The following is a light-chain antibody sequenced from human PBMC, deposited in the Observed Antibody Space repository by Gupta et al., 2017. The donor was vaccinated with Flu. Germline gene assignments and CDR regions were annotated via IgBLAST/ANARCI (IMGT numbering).Light chain of an antibody. CDR3: QVWDSSSDHVV. V-gene: IGLV3-21*02. Sequence: SYVMTPTPSVSVAPGQTARITCGGNNIATKSVHWYQQKPGQAPVLVVYDDRDRPSGIPERFSGSNSGNTATLTISRVEAGDEADYYCQVWDSSSDHVVFGGGTKLTVL. CDR1: NIATKS. J-gene: IGLJ2*01. CDR2: DDR.